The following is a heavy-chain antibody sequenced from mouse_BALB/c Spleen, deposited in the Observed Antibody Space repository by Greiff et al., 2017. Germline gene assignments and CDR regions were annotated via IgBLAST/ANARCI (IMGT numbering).Heavy chain of an antibody. Sequence: EVQRVESGGGLVQPKGSLKLSCAASGFTFNTYAMNWVRQAPGKGLEWVARIRSKSNNYATYYADSVKDRFTISRDDSQSMLYLQMNNLKTEDTAMYYCVRGPSIHYYGYDYAMDYWGQGTSVTVSS. V-gene: IGHV10-1*02. CDR3: VRGPSIHYYGYDYAMDY. D-gene: IGHD1-2*01. CDR1: GFTFNTYA. J-gene: IGHJ4*01. CDR2: IRSKSNNYAT.